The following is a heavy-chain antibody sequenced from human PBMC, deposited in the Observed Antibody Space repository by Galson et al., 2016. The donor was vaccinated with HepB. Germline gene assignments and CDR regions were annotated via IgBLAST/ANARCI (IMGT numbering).Heavy chain of an antibody. J-gene: IGHJ6*04. CDR2: ISSSRSNI. CDR1: GFTFSNYS. V-gene: IGHV3-21*01. CDR3: ARVLPAADSYDDYGMDF. D-gene: IGHD2-2*01. Sequence: SLRLSCAASGFTFSNYSMNWVRQAPGKGLEWVSFISSSRSNIYYADSVKGRFTISRDNAKNSLYLQMNSLRAEDTAVYYCARVLPAADSYDDYGMDFWGKGTTVTVSS.